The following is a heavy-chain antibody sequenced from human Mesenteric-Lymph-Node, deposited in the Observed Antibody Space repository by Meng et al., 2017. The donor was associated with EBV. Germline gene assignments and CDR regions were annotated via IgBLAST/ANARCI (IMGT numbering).Heavy chain of an antibody. Sequence: QVQLVQSAPEVKTPGASVKVSCKASGYTFTTFSINWVRQAPGQGLEWMAWISVYNGNTNYAQNFQGRVTLTTDTSTSTAYMELRSLRSDDTAVYYCARVDSSGWYGEGVVDYWGQGTLVTVSS. CDR2: ISVYNGNT. D-gene: IGHD6-19*01. CDR1: GYTFTTFS. J-gene: IGHJ4*02. CDR3: ARVDSSGWYGEGVVDY. V-gene: IGHV1-18*01.